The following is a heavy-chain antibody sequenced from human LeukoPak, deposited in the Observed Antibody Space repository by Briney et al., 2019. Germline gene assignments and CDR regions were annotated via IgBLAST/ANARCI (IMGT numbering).Heavy chain of an antibody. CDR3: ARSSRVRGGVPARFDY. J-gene: IGHJ4*02. V-gene: IGHV4-39*01. CDR1: GGSISSSSYY. D-gene: IGHD3-16*01. CDR2: IYYSGST. Sequence: SETLSLTCTVSGGSISSSSYYWGWIRQPPGTGLEWIGSIYYSGSTYYNPSLKSRVTISVDTSKNQFSLKLSSVTAADTAVYYCARSSRVRGGVPARFDYWGQGTLVTVSS.